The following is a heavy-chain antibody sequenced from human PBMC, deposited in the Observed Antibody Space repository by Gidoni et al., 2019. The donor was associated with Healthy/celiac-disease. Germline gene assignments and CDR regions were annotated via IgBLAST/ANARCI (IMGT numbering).Heavy chain of an antibody. CDR3: AKDETMIVVASFDY. D-gene: IGHD3-22*01. Sequence: QVQLVESGGGVVQPGRSLRLSCAASGFTFSSYGMHWVRQAPGKGLEWVAVISYDGSNKYYADSVKGRFTISRDNSKNTLYLQMNSLRAEDTAVYYCAKDETMIVVASFDYWGQGTLVTVSS. CDR2: ISYDGSNK. J-gene: IGHJ4*02. V-gene: IGHV3-30*18. CDR1: GFTFSSYG.